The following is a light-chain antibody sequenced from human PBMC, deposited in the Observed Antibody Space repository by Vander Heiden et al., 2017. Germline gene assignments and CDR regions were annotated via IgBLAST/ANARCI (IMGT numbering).Light chain of an antibody. Sequence: DTQLTQFPSFLSASVGDRVTITGRASQGISSYLAWYQQKPGKAPKLLIYAASTLQSEVPSRFNGSESGTEFTLTIRSLQPEDFATYYCQQLNSYPITYGQGTQLEIK. CDR2: AAS. V-gene: IGKV1-9*01. J-gene: IGKJ5*01. CDR3: QQLNSYPIT. CDR1: QGISSY.